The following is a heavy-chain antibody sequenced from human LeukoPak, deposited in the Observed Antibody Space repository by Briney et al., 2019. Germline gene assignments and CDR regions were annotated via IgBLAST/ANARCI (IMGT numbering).Heavy chain of an antibody. CDR2: ISGSGGST. J-gene: IGHJ4*02. V-gene: IGHV3-23*01. CDR3: AKPYYYDSSGSPYY. Sequence: GRSPRLSCAASGFTFSSYAMSWVRQAPGKGLEWVSAISGSGGSTYYADSVKGRFTISRDNSKNTLYLQMNSLRAEDTAVYYCAKPYYYDSSGSPYYWGQGTLVTVSS. CDR1: GFTFSSYA. D-gene: IGHD3-22*01.